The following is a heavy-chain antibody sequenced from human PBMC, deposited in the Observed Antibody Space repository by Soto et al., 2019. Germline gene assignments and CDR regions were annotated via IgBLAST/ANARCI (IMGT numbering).Heavy chain of an antibody. Sequence: LGESLKISCKASGYTFSSYWIAWVRQMPGKGLEWMGVVYPGDSDTRYSPSFEGHVTISADKSISTAYLQWGSLKASDTAMYYCARLEPSTFLGGVRTQGLYVWRQGTTLTVS. J-gene: IGHJ6*02. CDR2: VYPGDSDT. CDR3: ARLEPSTFLGGVRTQGLYV. CDR1: GYTFSSYW. V-gene: IGHV5-51*01. D-gene: IGHD3-3*01.